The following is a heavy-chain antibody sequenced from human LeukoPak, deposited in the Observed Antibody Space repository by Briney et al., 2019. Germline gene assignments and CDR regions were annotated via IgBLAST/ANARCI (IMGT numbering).Heavy chain of an antibody. Sequence: GGSLRLSCTVSGFTVSSNSMSWVRQAPGKGLEWVSFIYSGGNTHYSDSVKGRFTISRDNSKTTLFLQMNSLRSDDTAVYYCASRTDTSYGFDIWGQGTMVTVSP. V-gene: IGHV3-53*05. CDR3: ASRTDTSYGFDI. D-gene: IGHD2/OR15-2a*01. J-gene: IGHJ3*02. CDR2: IYSGGNT. CDR1: GFTVSSNS.